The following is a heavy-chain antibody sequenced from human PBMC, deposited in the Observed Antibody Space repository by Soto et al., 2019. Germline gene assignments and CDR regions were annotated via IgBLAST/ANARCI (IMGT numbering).Heavy chain of an antibody. Sequence: SETLSLTCTVSGGSISSSGYYWGWIRQPPGKGLEWIGSIYYSGSTYYNPSLKSRVTISVDTSRNQSSLKLSSVTAADTAVYYCARHAQWELYYFDYWGQGTLVTVSS. V-gene: IGHV4-39*01. J-gene: IGHJ4*02. CDR1: GGSISSSGYY. D-gene: IGHD1-26*01. CDR2: IYYSGST. CDR3: ARHAQWELYYFDY.